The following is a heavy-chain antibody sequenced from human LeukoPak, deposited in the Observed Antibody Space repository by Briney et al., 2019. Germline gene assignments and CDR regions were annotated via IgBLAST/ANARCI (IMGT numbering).Heavy chain of an antibody. V-gene: IGHV3-23*01. Sequence: PGGSLRLSCAASGFTFSRYAMSWVRQAPGKGLEWASSISGNGESTFYADSVKGRFTISRENSKNTLYLQMSSLRAEDTAVYYCAKSSSLGFGLYFYGMDVWGQGTTVTVSS. J-gene: IGHJ6*02. CDR1: GFTFSRYA. D-gene: IGHD3/OR15-3a*01. CDR2: ISGNGEST. CDR3: AKSSSLGFGLYFYGMDV.